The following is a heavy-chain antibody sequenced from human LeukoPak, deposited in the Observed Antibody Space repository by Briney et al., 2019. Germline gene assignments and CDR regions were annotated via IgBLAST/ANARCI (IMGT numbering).Heavy chain of an antibody. Sequence: GGSLRLSCAASGFTFSDHSMHWVRQAPGKGLVWVSHISFDGGSTSYADSAKGRFTISRDDAKDTVYLQLNSLRVEDTAVYYCARALLGATIATANRGFDFWGQGTLVTVSS. V-gene: IGHV3-74*01. CDR3: ARALLGATIATANRGFDF. CDR2: ISFDGGST. D-gene: IGHD6-13*01. J-gene: IGHJ4*02. CDR1: GFTFSDHS.